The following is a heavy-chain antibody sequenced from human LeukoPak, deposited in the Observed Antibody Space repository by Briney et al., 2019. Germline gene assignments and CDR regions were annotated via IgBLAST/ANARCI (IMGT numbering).Heavy chain of an antibody. CDR2: IKQDGSET. CDR1: GFTFSAYW. CDR3: AALIIGRPFDY. D-gene: IGHD1-26*01. Sequence: GGSLRLSCVASGFTFSAYWMSWVRQAPGKGLEYMASIKQDGSETYYVDPVKGRFTISRDNAKDSLDLQMNNLRAEDTAVYYCAALIIGRPFDYWGQGTLVIVSS. J-gene: IGHJ4*02. V-gene: IGHV3-7*03.